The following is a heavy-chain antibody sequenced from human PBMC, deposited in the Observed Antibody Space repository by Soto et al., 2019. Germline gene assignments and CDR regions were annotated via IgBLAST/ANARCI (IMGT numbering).Heavy chain of an antibody. J-gene: IGHJ4*02. CDR3: ARVPGQKNSRGDF. CDR2: INPKSGDT. D-gene: IGHD1-7*01. Sequence: QVRLMQSGPEVRRPGASVTVSCKAYGYPFTHYFIHWVRRAPGQGLEWMGYINPKSGDTHYSQTFRGRVSMTGDTSTDTANMRLSILKSDDTAVYFWARVPGQKNSRGDFWGQGTPITVSS. V-gene: IGHV1-2*02. CDR1: GYPFTHYF.